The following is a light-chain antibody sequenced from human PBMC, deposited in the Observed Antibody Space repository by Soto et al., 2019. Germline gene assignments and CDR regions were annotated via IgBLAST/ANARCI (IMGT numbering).Light chain of an antibody. V-gene: IGKV3-11*01. CDR2: VAS. CDR3: QQRSTWPPFS. J-gene: IGKJ3*01. Sequence: EIVLTQSPATLSLSLGERATLSCRASQSIGSYLAWYQHKLGQPPRLLIYVASNRPTGIPVRFSGSGSGTDFTLTISSLEPEDFAVYYCQQRSTWPPFSFGPGTKVDIK. CDR1: QSIGSY.